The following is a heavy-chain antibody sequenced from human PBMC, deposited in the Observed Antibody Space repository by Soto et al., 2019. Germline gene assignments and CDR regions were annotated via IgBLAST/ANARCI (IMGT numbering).Heavy chain of an antibody. Sequence: GESLKISCKGSGYSFTSYWIGWVRQMPVKGLEWMGIIYPGDSDTRYSPSFQGQVTISADKSISTAYLQWSSLKASDTAMYYCARHLRIAARQYYYYMEVWGKGTTVTVSS. CDR2: IYPGDSDT. J-gene: IGHJ6*03. CDR3: ARHLRIAARQYYYYMEV. D-gene: IGHD6-6*01. CDR1: GYSFTSYW. V-gene: IGHV5-51*01.